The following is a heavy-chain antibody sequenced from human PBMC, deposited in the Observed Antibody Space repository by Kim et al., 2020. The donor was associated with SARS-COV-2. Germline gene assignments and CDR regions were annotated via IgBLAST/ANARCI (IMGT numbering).Heavy chain of an antibody. CDR2: FDPEDGET. D-gene: IGHD2-21*02. Sequence: ASVKVSCKVSGYTLTELSMHWVRQAPGKGLEWMGGFDPEDGETIYAQKFQGRVTMTEDTSTDTAYMELSSLRSEDTAVYYCATAGCGDCYSRLGYFDLWGRGTLVTVSS. CDR3: ATAGCGDCYSRLGYFDL. J-gene: IGHJ2*01. CDR1: GYTLTELS. V-gene: IGHV1-24*01.